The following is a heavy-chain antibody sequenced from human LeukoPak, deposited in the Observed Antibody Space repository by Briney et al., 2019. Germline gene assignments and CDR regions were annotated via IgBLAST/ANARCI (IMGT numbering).Heavy chain of an antibody. CDR3: VLSTMIVVVITPSFDY. Sequence: SQTLSLTCTVSGGSISSSSYYWGWIRQPPGKGLEWIGSIYYSGSTYYNPSLKSRVTISVDTSKNQFSLKLSSVTAADTAVYYCVLSTMIVVVITPSFDYWGQGTLVTVSS. CDR1: GGSISSSSYY. D-gene: IGHD3-22*01. J-gene: IGHJ4*02. V-gene: IGHV4-39*01. CDR2: IYYSGST.